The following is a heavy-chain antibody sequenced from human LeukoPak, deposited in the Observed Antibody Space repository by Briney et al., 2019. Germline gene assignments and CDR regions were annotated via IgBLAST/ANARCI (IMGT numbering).Heavy chain of an antibody. V-gene: IGHV3-21*01. Sequence: GGSLRLSCAASGFTFSSYSMNWVRQAPGKGLEWVSSISSSSSYIYYADSVKGRFTISRDNAKNSLYLQMNSLRAEDTAVYYCARDSQHYYYYYMDVWGKGTTVTISS. CDR2: ISSSSSYI. CDR1: GFTFSSYS. J-gene: IGHJ6*03. CDR3: ARDSQHYYYYYMDV.